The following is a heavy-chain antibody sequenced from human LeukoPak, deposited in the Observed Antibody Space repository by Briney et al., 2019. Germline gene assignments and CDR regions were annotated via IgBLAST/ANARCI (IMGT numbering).Heavy chain of an antibody. CDR3: AKGNYDILTGYALYYFDY. V-gene: IGHV3-23*01. Sequence: GGSLRLSCAASGFTFSSYGMHWVRQAPGKGLEWVSAISGSGGSTYYADSVKGRFTISRDNSKNTLYLQMNSLRAEDTALYYCAKGNYDILTGYALYYFDYWGQGTLVTVSS. CDR1: GFTFSSYG. CDR2: ISGSGGST. D-gene: IGHD3-9*01. J-gene: IGHJ4*02.